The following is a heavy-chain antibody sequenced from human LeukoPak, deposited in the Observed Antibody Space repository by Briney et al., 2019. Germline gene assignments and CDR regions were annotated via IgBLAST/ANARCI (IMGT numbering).Heavy chain of an antibody. V-gene: IGHV3-13*01. Sequence: GGSLRLSCAASGFTFSSYDMHWVRQPTGKGQEWVSAIATAGDTFYSGSVKGRFTISRENVKNSLYLQMNSLRVGDTALYFCTRGGRDGFDIWGQGTLVTVSS. CDR2: IATAGDT. CDR3: TRGGRDGFDI. CDR1: GFTFSSYD. J-gene: IGHJ3*02. D-gene: IGHD2-15*01.